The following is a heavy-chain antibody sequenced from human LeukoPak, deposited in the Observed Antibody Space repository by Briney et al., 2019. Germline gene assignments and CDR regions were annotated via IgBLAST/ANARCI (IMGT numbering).Heavy chain of an antibody. CDR2: ISGSGGST. V-gene: IGHV3-23*01. Sequence: GGSLRLSCAASGLTFSNYAMGWIRQAPGKGLEWVSTISGSGGSTYYADSVSGRFTISRDNSKNTLFLQMNTLRAEDTAVYYCTKDPVWNPSYYSYYMDVWGKGTTVTVSS. J-gene: IGHJ6*03. CDR3: TKDPVWNPSYYSYYMDV. CDR1: GLTFSNYA. D-gene: IGHD1-1*01.